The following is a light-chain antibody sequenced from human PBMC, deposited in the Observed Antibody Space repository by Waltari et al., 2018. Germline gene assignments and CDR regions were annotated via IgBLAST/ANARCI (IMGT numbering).Light chain of an antibody. J-gene: IGLJ3*02. CDR2: GSR. V-gene: IGLV1-40*01. CDR1: GSNIGAGYD. Sequence: QSVLTQPPSVSGAPGQRVTIACTGSGSNIGAGYDVHWYQQVPRAAPKLLIYGSRSRPVGVPDRFFGSTSGTSASLAIIGLQAEDEADYYCQSYDITLRVVFGGGTKLTVL. CDR3: QSYDITLRVV.